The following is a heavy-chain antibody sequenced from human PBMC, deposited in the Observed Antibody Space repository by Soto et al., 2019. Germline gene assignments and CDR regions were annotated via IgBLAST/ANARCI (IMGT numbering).Heavy chain of an antibody. Sequence: PVGSLILSCAASGFTFSNAWMSWVRQAPGKVPEWVGRIKSKTDGGTTDYAAPVKGRFTISRDDSKNTLYLQMNSLKTEDTAVYYCTTDDYSNHRNQFLDQVAHYYYYHYMDVWGKGTTVTASS. CDR3: TTDDYSNHRNQFLDQVAHYYYYHYMDV. CDR2: IKSKTDGGTT. CDR1: GFTFSNAW. J-gene: IGHJ6*03. D-gene: IGHD4-4*01. V-gene: IGHV3-15*01.